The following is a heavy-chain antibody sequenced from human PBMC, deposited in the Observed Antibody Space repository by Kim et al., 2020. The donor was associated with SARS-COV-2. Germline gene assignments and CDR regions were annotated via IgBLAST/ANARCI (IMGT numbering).Heavy chain of an antibody. D-gene: IGHD3-10*01. V-gene: IGHV4-59*08. CDR1: GDSISQYY. CDR2: IYYTGST. J-gene: IGHJ6*02. CDR3: ARHGFGSGFFYGLGV. Sequence: SETLSLTCTVSGDSISQYYWSWIRQPPGKGLEWIGYIYYTGSTSYNPSLKSRVTISVDTFKNQFFLKLNSVTAADTAVYFCARHGFGSGFFYGLGVWGQGTTVTVSS.